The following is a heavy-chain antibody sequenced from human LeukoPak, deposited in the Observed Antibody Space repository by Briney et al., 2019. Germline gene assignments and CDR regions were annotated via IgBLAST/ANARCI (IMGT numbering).Heavy chain of an antibody. Sequence: PSETLSLTCTVSGGSISSSSYYWGWIRQPPGKGLEWIGSMSYSGTTYYNPSLKSRVLISADTSKNQFSLRLTSVTAADTAVYYCANRGLYGYFNYWGQGTLVTVSS. J-gene: IGHJ4*02. CDR3: ANRGLYGYFNY. CDR2: MSYSGTT. D-gene: IGHD3-10*01. V-gene: IGHV4-39*01. CDR1: GGSISSSSYY.